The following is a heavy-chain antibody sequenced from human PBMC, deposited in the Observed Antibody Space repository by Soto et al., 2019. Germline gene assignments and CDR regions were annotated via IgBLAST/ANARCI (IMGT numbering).Heavy chain of an antibody. D-gene: IGHD3-22*01. CDR3: AKGSSDSRPYYFEY. CDR1: GFTFSSYA. Sequence: EVQLLESGGGLVQPGGSLRLSCAASGFTFSSYAMSWVRQTPGKGLAWVSAITGTGGDTYHADSVKGRFTISRDNSKHTLYYHMTSLGAEDTAIYYCAKGSSDSRPYYFEYWGQGTLVTVSS. CDR2: ITGTGGDT. V-gene: IGHV3-23*01. J-gene: IGHJ4*02.